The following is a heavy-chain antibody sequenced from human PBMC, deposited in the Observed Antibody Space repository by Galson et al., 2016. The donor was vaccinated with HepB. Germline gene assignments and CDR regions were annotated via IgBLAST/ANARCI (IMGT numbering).Heavy chain of an antibody. CDR1: GYTFSGNY. V-gene: IGHV1-46*01. J-gene: IGHJ4*02. Sequence: SVKVSCKASGYTFSGNYVHWVRQAPGQGLEWLGIINPNDGGPVYGQKFQGRITITRDRSTSTVFMELRRLTSEDTAVYFCARDHLPATGVLRGVLDYWGQRTLVTVSS. CDR2: INPNDGGP. D-gene: IGHD6-13*01. CDR3: ARDHLPATGVLRGVLDY.